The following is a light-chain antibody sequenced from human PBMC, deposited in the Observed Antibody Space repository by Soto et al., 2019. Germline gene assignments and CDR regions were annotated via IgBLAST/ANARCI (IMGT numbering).Light chain of an antibody. CDR1: QNINAW. V-gene: IGKV1-5*01. CDR2: DAS. J-gene: IGKJ1*01. CDR3: QQYNSYST. Sequence: DIHITQSPASLSVSVGDRVTITCRTSQNINAWLAWYQQRPGQAPKLLIYDASTVQSGVPSRFSGSGSGTEFTLTISSLQPDDFATYYCQQYNSYSTFGQGTKVDIK.